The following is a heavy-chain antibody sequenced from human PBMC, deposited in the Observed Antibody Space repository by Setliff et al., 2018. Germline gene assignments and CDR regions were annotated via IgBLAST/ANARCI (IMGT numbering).Heavy chain of an antibody. CDR1: GDSISSSSYY. CDR2: INYSGTT. V-gene: IGHV4-39*01. CDR3: ARMSGFQYIDV. J-gene: IGHJ6*03. D-gene: IGHD3-3*01. Sequence: SETLSLTCSVSGDSISSSSYYWGWIRQSPGKGLEWIGSINYSGTTYYNPSLQSRVSISRDTSQNRFSLEVTSVTAEDTAVYYCARMSGFQYIDVWDKGTTVTVSS.